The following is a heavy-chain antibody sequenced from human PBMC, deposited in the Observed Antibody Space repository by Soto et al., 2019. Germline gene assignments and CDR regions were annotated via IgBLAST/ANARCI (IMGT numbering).Heavy chain of an antibody. D-gene: IGHD2-15*01. J-gene: IGHJ6*03. V-gene: IGHV3-66*01. CDR2: IYSGGST. CDR1: GFTVSSNY. Sequence: GGSLRLSCAASGFTVSSNYMSWVRQAPGKGLEWVSVIYSGGSTYYADSVKGRFTISRDNSKNTLYLQMNSLRAEDTAVYYCARDSNTCSGGSCYSFGLGYYYYMDVWGKGTTVTVSS. CDR3: ARDSNTCSGGSCYSFGLGYYYYMDV.